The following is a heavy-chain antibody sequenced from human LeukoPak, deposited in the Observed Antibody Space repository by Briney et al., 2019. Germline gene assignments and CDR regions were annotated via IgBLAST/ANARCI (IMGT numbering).Heavy chain of an antibody. CDR2: MSFDGSQ. J-gene: IGHJ3*02. CDR1: GRPFSSSI. D-gene: IGHD5-12*01. CDR3: AREGHTSGFCGSFDI. V-gene: IGHV3-30*03. Sequence: GGSLSLSCALSGRPFSSSIMHWVRRAPGKGLEWVAGMSFDGSQYNVESVKGRFTISRDNSGNTVYLHMTSLRPEDTAVYFCAREGHTSGFCGSFDIWGQGTTVTISS.